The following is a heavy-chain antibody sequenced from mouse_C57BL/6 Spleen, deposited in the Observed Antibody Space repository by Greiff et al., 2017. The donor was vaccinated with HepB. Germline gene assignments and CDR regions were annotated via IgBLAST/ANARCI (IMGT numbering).Heavy chain of an antibody. V-gene: IGHV1-15*01. Sequence: QVQLQQSGAELVRPGASVTLSCKASGYTFTDYEMHWVKQTPVHGLEWIGAIDPETGGTAYNQKFKGKAILTADKSSSTAYMELRSLTSEDSAVYYCTRRDTTVVAPYYYAMDYWGQGTSVTVSS. CDR3: TRRDTTVVAPYYYAMDY. CDR2: IDPETGGT. CDR1: GYTFTDYE. D-gene: IGHD1-1*01. J-gene: IGHJ4*01.